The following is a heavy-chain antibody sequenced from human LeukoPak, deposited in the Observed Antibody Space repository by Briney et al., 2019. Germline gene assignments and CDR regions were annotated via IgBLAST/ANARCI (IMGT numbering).Heavy chain of an antibody. Sequence: PGGSLRLSCAASGFIFSSYWMHWVRRAPGKGPEWVANIKDDGSEKYYLDSVKGRFTISRDNAKNSLYLQMNSLRAEDTAVYSCARIKEYGFDIWGQGTMVTVSS. CDR2: IKDDGSEK. CDR1: GFIFSSYW. V-gene: IGHV3-7*01. D-gene: IGHD3-10*01. CDR3: ARIKEYGFDI. J-gene: IGHJ3*02.